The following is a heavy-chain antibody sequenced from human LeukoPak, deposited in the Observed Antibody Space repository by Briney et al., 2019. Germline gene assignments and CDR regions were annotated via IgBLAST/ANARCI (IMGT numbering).Heavy chain of an antibody. V-gene: IGHV1-2*04. CDR1: GYTFTGYY. Sequence: ASVKVSCKASGYTFTGYYMHWVRQAPGQGLEWMGWINPNSGGTNYAQKFQGWVTMTRDTSISTAYMELSRLRSDDTAVYYCARGGRYFDWLSYNYFDYWGQGTLVTVSS. J-gene: IGHJ4*02. D-gene: IGHD3-9*01. CDR2: INPNSGGT. CDR3: ARGGRYFDWLSYNYFDY.